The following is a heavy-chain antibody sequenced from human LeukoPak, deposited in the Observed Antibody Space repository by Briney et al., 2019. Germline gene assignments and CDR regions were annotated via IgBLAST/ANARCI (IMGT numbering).Heavy chain of an antibody. CDR1: GFTFRSYS. CDR2: ISTTSNTI. Sequence: GGSLRLSCAVSGFTFRSYSVNWVRQAPGKGLEWISYISTTSNTISYADSVKGRFTISRDNAKNSMYLQMSSLRAEDTALYYCARALSITPYYFDYWGLGTLVTVSS. V-gene: IGHV3-48*04. J-gene: IGHJ4*02. D-gene: IGHD2/OR15-2a*01. CDR3: ARALSITPYYFDY.